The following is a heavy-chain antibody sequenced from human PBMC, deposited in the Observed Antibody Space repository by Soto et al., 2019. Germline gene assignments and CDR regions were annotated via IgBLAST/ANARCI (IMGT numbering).Heavy chain of an antibody. Sequence: QVQLVQSGAEVKQPGSSVKVSCKASGGTFSSYAISWVRQAPGQGLEWMGGIIPIFGTANSAQKFQGRVTITADECSSIAYMYVSSLRSEDTGVDYCAISIGWQWHDYWGQGTLVTVSS. CDR3: AISIGWQWHDY. CDR2: IIPIFGTA. V-gene: IGHV1-69*12. J-gene: IGHJ4*02. CDR1: GGTFSSYA. D-gene: IGHD6-19*01.